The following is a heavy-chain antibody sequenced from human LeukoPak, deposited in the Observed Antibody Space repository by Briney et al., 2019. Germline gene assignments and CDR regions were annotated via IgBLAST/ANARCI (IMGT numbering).Heavy chain of an antibody. J-gene: IGHJ5*02. V-gene: IGHV1-18*01. D-gene: IGHD3-10*01. CDR3: ARVLMVRGVIKGNWFDP. CDR1: SYTFISYG. Sequence: ASVKVSCKASSYTFISYGISWVRQAPGQGLEWMGWISTYNGNTIYAQKLQGRVTMTTDTSTSTAYMELRSLRSDDTAVYYCARVLMVRGVIKGNWFDPWGQGTLVTVSS. CDR2: ISTYNGNT.